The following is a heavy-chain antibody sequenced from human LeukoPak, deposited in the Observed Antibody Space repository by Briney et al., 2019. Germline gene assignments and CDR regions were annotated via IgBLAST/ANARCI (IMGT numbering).Heavy chain of an antibody. V-gene: IGHV3-53*01. CDR2: IYSGGST. CDR3: ARDKRGDFWSGYYDYYYYMDV. D-gene: IGHD3-3*01. J-gene: IGHJ6*03. Sequence: PGGSLRLSCAASGFTVSSNYMSWVRQAPGKGLEWVSVIYSGGSTYYADSVKGRFTISRDNAKNSLYLQMNSLRAEDTAVYYCARDKRGDFWSGYYDYYYYMDVWGKGTTVTVSS. CDR1: GFTVSSNY.